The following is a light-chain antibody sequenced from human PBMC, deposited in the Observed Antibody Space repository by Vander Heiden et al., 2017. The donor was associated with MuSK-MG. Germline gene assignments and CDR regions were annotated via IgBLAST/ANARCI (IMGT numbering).Light chain of an antibody. V-gene: IGKV3-20*01. CDR1: QSVSRSY. CDR3: LPDGSSLT. Sequence: EIVLTQPPDTLSLSPGERATLSCRTSQSVSRSYLAWYQQIPGQAPRLLIYGVSSSASGIPHRLSRSGCARDFTLTISRLEHEDFAGYYSLPDGSSLTFGGGTKVGVK. J-gene: IGKJ4*01. CDR2: GVS.